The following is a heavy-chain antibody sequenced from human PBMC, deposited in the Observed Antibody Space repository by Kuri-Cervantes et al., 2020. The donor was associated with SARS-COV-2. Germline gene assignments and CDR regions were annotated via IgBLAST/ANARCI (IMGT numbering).Heavy chain of an antibody. CDR3: ARTRGSYYTDAFDL. D-gene: IGHD1-26*01. V-gene: IGHV1-2*04. CDR1: GCTFTGYY. Sequence: ASVKVSCKASGCTFTGYYMHWVRQAPGQGPEWMGWINPNSGGTNYAQKFQGWVTMTRDTSISTACLQWSSLKASDSAMYYCARTRGSYYTDAFDLWGQGTMVTVSS. J-gene: IGHJ3*01. CDR2: INPNSGGT.